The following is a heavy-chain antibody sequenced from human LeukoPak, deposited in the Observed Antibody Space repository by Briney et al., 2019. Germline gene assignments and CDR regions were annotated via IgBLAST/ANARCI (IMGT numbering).Heavy chain of an antibody. J-gene: IGHJ1*01. CDR2: IYYSGST. CDR1: GGSIDSYY. D-gene: IGHD2-15*01. Sequence: PSETLSLTCTVSGGSIDSYYWSWIRQPPGKGLEWIGYIYYSGSTNYNPSLKSRVTILVDTSKNQFSLKLSSVTAADTAVYYCATLRYCGGGSCFPKYFQHWGQGTLVTVSS. V-gene: IGHV4-59*08. CDR3: ATLRYCGGGSCFPKYFQH.